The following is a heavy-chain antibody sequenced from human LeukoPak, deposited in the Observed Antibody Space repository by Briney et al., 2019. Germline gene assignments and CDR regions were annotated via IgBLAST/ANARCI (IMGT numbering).Heavy chain of an antibody. Sequence: PGGSLRLSCAASGFTFSGYSMSWVRQAPGKGLEWVSSIGSSGAYTFYADSVRGRFTISRDNSKDTLYLQMNSLRAEDTAVYYCAKDRLGTLDAFDIWGQGTMVTVSS. CDR3: AKDRLGTLDAFDI. CDR1: GFTFSGYS. V-gene: IGHV3-23*01. J-gene: IGHJ3*02. D-gene: IGHD3-9*01. CDR2: IGSSGAYT.